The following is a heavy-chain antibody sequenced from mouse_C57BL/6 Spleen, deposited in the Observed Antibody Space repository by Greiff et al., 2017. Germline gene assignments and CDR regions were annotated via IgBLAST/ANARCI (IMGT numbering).Heavy chain of an antibody. J-gene: IGHJ4*01. CDR1: GFTFSDYY. Sequence: EVKLVESEGGLVQPGSSMKLSCTASGFTFSDYYLAWVRQVPEKGLEWVANINYDGSSTYYLDSLKSRFIISRDNAKIILYLQMSSLQSEDTATYYCGRGGLLSDYAMDYWGQGTSVTVSS. D-gene: IGHD2-10*01. CDR3: GRGGLLSDYAMDY. CDR2: INYDGSST. V-gene: IGHV5-16*01.